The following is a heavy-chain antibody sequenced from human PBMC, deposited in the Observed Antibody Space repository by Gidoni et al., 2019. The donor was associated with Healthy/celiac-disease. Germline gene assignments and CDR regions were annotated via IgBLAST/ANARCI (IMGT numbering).Heavy chain of an antibody. CDR3: ARGDYDFWSGYHRIHDAFDI. CDR1: GYPFTRYG. D-gene: IGHD3-3*01. V-gene: IGHV1-8*01. CDR2: MKPNGGNT. J-gene: IGHJ3*02. Sequence: QVQLVQSGAEVKKPGASVKVSCTASGYPFTRYGINWVRQATGQGLEWMGWMKPNGGNTGYAQKFQGRVTMTRNTSISTAYMELSSLRSEDTAVYYCARGDYDFWSGYHRIHDAFDIWGQGTMVTVSS.